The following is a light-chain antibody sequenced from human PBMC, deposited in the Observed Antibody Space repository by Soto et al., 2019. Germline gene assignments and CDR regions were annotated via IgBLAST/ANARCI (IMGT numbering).Light chain of an antibody. CDR3: QQYNSYQWT. CDR1: QSISTW. J-gene: IGKJ1*01. CDR2: EAS. V-gene: IGKV1-5*01. Sequence: DIQMTQSPSTLSASVGDRVTITCRASQSISTWLAWYQQKPGKAPKVLIYEASKLESGVPSRFSGSGSGTEFTLTITTLQPDDVATYYCQQYNSYQWTLGQGTKVDTK.